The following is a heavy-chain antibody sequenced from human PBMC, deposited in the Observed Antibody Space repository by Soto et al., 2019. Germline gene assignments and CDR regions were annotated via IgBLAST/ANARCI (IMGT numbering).Heavy chain of an antibody. CDR3: ARALEEDSYGFGTWEIDY. CDR2: ILYDGINK. Sequence: GRPLRLSCAYSGCTISRYGGPWVRQAPGPGLEWVALILYDGINKYYADSVKGRFAISRDNSKNTLYLQVNSLRAEDSALYYCARALEEDSYGFGTWEIDYWGQGSLVTVSS. CDR1: GCTISRYG. J-gene: IGHJ4*02. D-gene: IGHD5-18*01. V-gene: IGHV3-30*09.